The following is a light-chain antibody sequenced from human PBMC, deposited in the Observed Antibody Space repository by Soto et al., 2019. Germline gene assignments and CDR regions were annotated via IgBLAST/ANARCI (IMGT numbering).Light chain of an antibody. CDR1: SSDIGTNY. J-gene: IGLJ1*01. V-gene: IGLV1-47*01. CDR2: RNN. CDR3: AAWDDSLSGFYV. Sequence: QSVLTQPPSASGTPGQRITISCSGSSSDIGTNYVYWYQQLPGTAPKLLIYRNNQRPSGVPDRFSGSKSGTSASLAISGLRSDDEADYHCAAWDDSLSGFYVFGTGTKVTVL.